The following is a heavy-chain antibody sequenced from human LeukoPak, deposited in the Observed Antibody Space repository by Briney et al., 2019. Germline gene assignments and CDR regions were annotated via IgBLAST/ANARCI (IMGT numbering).Heavy chain of an antibody. CDR3: ARVGSQMVVAAAYFDY. Sequence: ASVKVSCKASGYTFTGYYMHWVRQAPGQGLEWMGWINPNSGGTNYAQKFQGRVTMTRDTSTSTAYMELSRLRSDDTAVYYCARVGSQMVVAAAYFDYWGQGTLVTASS. D-gene: IGHD2-15*01. V-gene: IGHV1-2*02. J-gene: IGHJ4*02. CDR2: INPNSGGT. CDR1: GYTFTGYY.